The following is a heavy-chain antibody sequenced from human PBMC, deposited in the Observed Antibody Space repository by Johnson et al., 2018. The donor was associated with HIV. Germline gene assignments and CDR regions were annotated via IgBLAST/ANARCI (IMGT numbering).Heavy chain of an antibody. CDR3: AKDRHDYGDLDAFDI. V-gene: IGHV3-9*01. CDR1: GFTFSDYY. CDR2: ISWNSGSI. J-gene: IGHJ3*02. Sequence: VQLVESGGGLVQPGGSLRLSCAASGFTFSDYYMNWVRQAPGKGLEWVSGISWNSGSIGYADSVKGLFTISRDNDKNSLYLQMNSLRAEDTALYYCAKDRHDYGDLDAFDIWGQGTMVTVSS. D-gene: IGHD4-17*01.